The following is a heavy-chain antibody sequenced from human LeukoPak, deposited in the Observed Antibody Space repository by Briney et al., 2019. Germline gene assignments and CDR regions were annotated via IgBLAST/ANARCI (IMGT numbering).Heavy chain of an antibody. Sequence: GGSLRLSCAASGFTFSTYWMHWVRQAAGKGLVWVSRINSDGSSTTYADYVKGRFTISRDNAKNTLYLQMNSLRAEDTAVYYCARLGDDFWSGYAYAFDIWGQGTMVAVSS. CDR1: GFTFSTYW. J-gene: IGHJ3*02. CDR3: ARLGDDFWSGYAYAFDI. CDR2: INSDGSST. V-gene: IGHV3-74*01. D-gene: IGHD3-3*01.